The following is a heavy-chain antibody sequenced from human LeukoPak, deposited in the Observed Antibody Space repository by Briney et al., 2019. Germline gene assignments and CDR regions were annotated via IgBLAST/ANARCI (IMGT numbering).Heavy chain of an antibody. Sequence: ASVQVSCRASGYTFTDHYIHWVRQAPGQGLEWMGRINPDIDVANYAEKFQGRVTMTRDTSISTAYMDLGSLTSDDTAVYYCARAVIRGIHFDSWDQGTLVTVSS. CDR2: INPDIDVA. V-gene: IGHV1-2*06. CDR1: GYTFTDHY. D-gene: IGHD3-10*01. CDR3: ARAVIRGIHFDS. J-gene: IGHJ4*02.